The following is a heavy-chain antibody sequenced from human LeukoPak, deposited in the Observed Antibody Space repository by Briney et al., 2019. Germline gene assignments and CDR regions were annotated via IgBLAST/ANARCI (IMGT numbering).Heavy chain of an antibody. J-gene: IGHJ6*02. CDR3: AAIFGVVPERHGMDV. Sequence: SETLSLTCTVSGGSISSSSYYWGWIRQPPGKGLEWIGSIYYSGSTYYNSSLKSRVTISVDTSKNQFSLKLSSVTAADTPVYYCAAIFGVVPERHGMDVWGQGTTVTVSS. CDR2: IYYSGST. CDR1: GGSISSSSYY. D-gene: IGHD2-2*01. V-gene: IGHV4-39*01.